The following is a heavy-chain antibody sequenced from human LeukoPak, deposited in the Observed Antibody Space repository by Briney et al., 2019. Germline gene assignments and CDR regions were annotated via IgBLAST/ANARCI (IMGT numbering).Heavy chain of an antibody. V-gene: IGHV3-48*01. Sequence: GGSLRLSCAASGFTFSGYSMNWVRQAPGKGLEWVSYISSSSSTIYYADSVKGRFTISRDNAKNSLYPRMNSLRAEDTAVYYCARDGFYGSGSYYPRYFDYWGQGTLVTVSS. CDR3: ARDGFYGSGSYYPRYFDY. CDR2: ISSSSSTI. CDR1: GFTFSGYS. J-gene: IGHJ4*02. D-gene: IGHD3-10*01.